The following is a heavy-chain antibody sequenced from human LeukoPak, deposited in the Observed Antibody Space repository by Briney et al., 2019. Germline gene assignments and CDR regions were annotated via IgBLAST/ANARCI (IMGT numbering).Heavy chain of an antibody. Sequence: ASVTVSCKASGYTFTGYYMHWVRQAPGQGLEWMGWINPNSGGTNYAQKFQGRVTMTRDTSISTAYMELSRLRSDDTAVYYCASRRWFGELSGFDYWGQGTLVTVSS. J-gene: IGHJ4*02. D-gene: IGHD3-10*01. V-gene: IGHV1-2*02. CDR2: INPNSGGT. CDR3: ASRRWFGELSGFDY. CDR1: GYTFTGYY.